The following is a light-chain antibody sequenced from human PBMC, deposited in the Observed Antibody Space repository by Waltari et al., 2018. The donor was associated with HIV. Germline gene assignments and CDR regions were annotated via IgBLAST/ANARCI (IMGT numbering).Light chain of an antibody. CDR1: SSHVGGYNY. CDR3: SSYTSSSTPYV. V-gene: IGLV2-14*01. CDR2: EVS. Sequence: QSALTQPASVSGSPGQSLTISCTGTSSHVGGYNYVSCYQQHPGKAPKLMIYEVSNRPSGVSNRFSGSKSGNTASLTISGLQAEYEADYYCSSYTSSSTPYVFGTGTKVTVL. J-gene: IGLJ1*01.